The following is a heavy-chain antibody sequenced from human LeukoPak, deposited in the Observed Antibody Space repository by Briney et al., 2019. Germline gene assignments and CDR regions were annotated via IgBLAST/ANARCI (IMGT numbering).Heavy chain of an antibody. V-gene: IGHV1-8*01. CDR3: ARGCYDILTGYYYFDY. CDR2: MNPNSGNT. Sequence: ASVKVSCKASGYTFISYDINWVRQATGQGLEWMGWMNPNSGNTGYAQKFQDRVTMTRNTSISTAYMELSSLRSEDTAVYYCARGCYDILTGYYYFDYWGQGTLVTVSS. D-gene: IGHD3-9*01. J-gene: IGHJ4*02. CDR1: GYTFISYD.